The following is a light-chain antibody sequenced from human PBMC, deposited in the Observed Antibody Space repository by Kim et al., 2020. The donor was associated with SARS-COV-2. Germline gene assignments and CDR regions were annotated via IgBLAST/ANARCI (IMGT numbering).Light chain of an antibody. CDR3: QKYNSVPFT. CDR2: AAS. V-gene: IGKV1-27*01. J-gene: IGKJ3*01. CDR1: QAISSD. Sequence: ASVGDSVTITCRASQAISSDLAWYQQKPGKVPKLLIYAASTLQSGVPSRFSGSGSGTDFTLTISSLQPEDVATYYCQKYNSVPFTFGPGTKVDIK.